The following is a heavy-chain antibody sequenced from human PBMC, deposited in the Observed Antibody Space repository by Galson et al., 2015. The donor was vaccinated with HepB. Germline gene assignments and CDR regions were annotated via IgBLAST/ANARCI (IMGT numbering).Heavy chain of an antibody. J-gene: IGHJ6*02. CDR3: ARSRVRYDILTGYSPDYGMDV. D-gene: IGHD3-9*01. CDR2: IYSGAST. V-gene: IGHV3-66*01. Sequence: SLRLSCAASGFTVSSDYMSWVRQAPGKWLEWVSVIYSGASTYYADSVKGRFTISRDNSKNTLYLQMNSLRAEDTAVYYCARSRVRYDILTGYSPDYGMDVWGQGTTVTVSS. CDR1: GFTVSSDY.